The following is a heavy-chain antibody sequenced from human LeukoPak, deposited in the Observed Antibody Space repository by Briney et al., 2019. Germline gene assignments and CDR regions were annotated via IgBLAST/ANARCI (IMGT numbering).Heavy chain of an antibody. D-gene: IGHD5-18*01. V-gene: IGHV3-74*01. Sequence: PGGSLRLSCAASGLTYTDFWMHWVRQAPGKGLEWVSLIKNVGSVTRYADSVKGRFIISRDDAKNTLDLQMNSLKVDDTAVYYCVTGHSYGYDYWGQGILVTVSS. CDR1: GLTYTDFW. CDR2: IKNVGSVT. CDR3: VTGHSYGYDY. J-gene: IGHJ4*02.